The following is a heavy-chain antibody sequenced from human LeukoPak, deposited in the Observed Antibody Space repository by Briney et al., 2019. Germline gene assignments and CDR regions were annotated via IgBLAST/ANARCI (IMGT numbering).Heavy chain of an antibody. CDR1: GGSISSYY. D-gene: IGHD6-13*01. V-gene: IGHV4-4*09. J-gene: IGHJ5*02. CDR3: ARLEGIAAAGTGGNWFDP. CDR2: IYTSGST. Sequence: SETLSLTCTVSGGSISSYYWSWLRQPPGKGLEWIGYIYTSGSTNYNPSLKSRVTISVDTSKNQFSLKLSSVTAADTAVYYCARLEGIAAAGTGGNWFDPWGQGTLVTVSS.